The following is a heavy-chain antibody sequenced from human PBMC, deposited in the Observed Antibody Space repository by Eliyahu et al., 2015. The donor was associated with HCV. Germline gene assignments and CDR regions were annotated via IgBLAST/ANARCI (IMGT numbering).Heavy chain of an antibody. CDR2: IDPSDSYT. CDR1: GYSFTSYW. Sequence: EVQLVQSGAEVKKPGESLRISCKGSGYSFTSYWISWVRQMPGKGLEWMGRIDPSDSYTNYSPSFQGHVTISADKSISTAYLQWSSLKASDTAMYYCARLPNYYDSSGPLRDYYYMDVWGKGTTVTVSS. J-gene: IGHJ6*03. V-gene: IGHV5-10-1*03. CDR3: ARLPNYYDSSGPLRDYYYMDV. D-gene: IGHD3-22*01.